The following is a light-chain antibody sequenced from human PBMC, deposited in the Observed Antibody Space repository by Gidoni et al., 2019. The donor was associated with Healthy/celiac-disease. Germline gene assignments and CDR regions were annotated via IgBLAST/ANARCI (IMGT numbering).Light chain of an antibody. Sequence: IQMTPSPSSLSASVGDRVTITCQASQDISHYLNWYQQKPGKAPKLLIYDASNLETGVPTRFSGSGTGTDFNFTISSLQPEDIATYYYQQYDNSNSGTFGQGTRLEIK. V-gene: IGKV1-33*01. CDR1: QDISHY. J-gene: IGKJ5*01. CDR2: DAS. CDR3: QQYDNSNSGT.